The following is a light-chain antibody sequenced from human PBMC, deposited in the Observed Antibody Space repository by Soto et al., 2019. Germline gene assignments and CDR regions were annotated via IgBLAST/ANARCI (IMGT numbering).Light chain of an antibody. CDR2: DAS. J-gene: IGKJ4*01. CDR1: RNINNNY. V-gene: IGKV3-20*01. CDR3: QQYGRSLT. Sequence: VLTHSPGTLSLSPWGIATLSCGASRNINNNYLAWYQHEPVQAPRLLIYDASLRATGVPDRFSGSGSGTDFTLTISRLEPEDFAVYYCQQYGRSLTFGGGTKVDIK.